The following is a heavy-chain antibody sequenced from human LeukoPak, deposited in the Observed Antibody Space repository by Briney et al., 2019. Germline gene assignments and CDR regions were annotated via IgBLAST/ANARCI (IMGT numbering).Heavy chain of an antibody. CDR3: ARPRITIFGVPSDAFDI. V-gene: IGHV3-7*01. Sequence: GGSLRLSCAASGFTFSSYWMSWVRQAPGKGLEGVANIKQDGSEKYYVDSVKGRFTISRDNAKNSLYLQMNSLRAEDTAVYYCARPRITIFGVPSDAFDIWGQGTMVTVSS. CDR2: IKQDGSEK. D-gene: IGHD3-3*01. J-gene: IGHJ3*02. CDR1: GFTFSSYW.